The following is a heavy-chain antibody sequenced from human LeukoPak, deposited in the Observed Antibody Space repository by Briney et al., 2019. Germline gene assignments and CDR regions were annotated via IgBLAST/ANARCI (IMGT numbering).Heavy chain of an antibody. Sequence: GGSLRLSCAASGFTFSNYAMSWVRRAPGKGLEWVSAVSGSGGVTYYADSVKGRFTISRDNSKNTVYLQMNSLRAEDTALYYCAKDWTPHNRVYDCLDAWGQGTQVTVSS. CDR1: GFTFSNYA. D-gene: IGHD3-16*01. J-gene: IGHJ5*02. CDR3: AKDWTPHNRVYDCLDA. CDR2: VSGSGGVT. V-gene: IGHV3-23*01.